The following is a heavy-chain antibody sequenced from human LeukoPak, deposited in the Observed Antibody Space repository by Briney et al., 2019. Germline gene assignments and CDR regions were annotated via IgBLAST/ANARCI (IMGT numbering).Heavy chain of an antibody. Sequence: PGGSLRLSCAASGFTFSSYAMSWVRQAPGKGLEWVSAISGSGGSTYYADSVKGRLTISRDNSKNTLYLQMNSLRAEDTAVYYCAKQDFGYYYYYYMDVWGKGTTVTVSS. V-gene: IGHV3-23*01. CDR3: AKQDFGYYYYYYMDV. CDR1: GFTFSSYA. J-gene: IGHJ6*03. CDR2: ISGSGGST. D-gene: IGHD2-15*01.